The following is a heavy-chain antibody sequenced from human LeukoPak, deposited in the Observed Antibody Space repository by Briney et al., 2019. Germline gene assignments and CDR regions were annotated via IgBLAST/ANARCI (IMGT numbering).Heavy chain of an antibody. V-gene: IGHV3-30*03. CDR2: ISYDGSNK. CDR1: GFTFSSYG. J-gene: IGHJ4*02. CDR3: ALGLVTDY. Sequence: GGSLRLSCAASGFTFSSYGMHWVRQAPGKGLEWVALISYDGSNKYYADSVKGRFTTSRDNSKNTLYLQMNSLRVEDTAVYYCALGLVTDYWGQGTLVTVSS. D-gene: IGHD3-9*01.